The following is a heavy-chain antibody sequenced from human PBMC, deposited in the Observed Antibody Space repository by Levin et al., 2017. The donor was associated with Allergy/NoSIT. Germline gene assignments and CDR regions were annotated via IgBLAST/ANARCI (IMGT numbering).Heavy chain of an antibody. V-gene: IGHV4-59*01. CDR3: ARGKLSGLWFGEPGGNFDY. CDR1: GGSISSYY. Sequence: PSETLSLTCTVSGGSISSYYWSWIRQPPGKGLEWIGYIYYSGSTNYNPSLKSRVTISVDTSKNQFSLKLSSVTAADTAVYYCARGKLSGLWFGEPGGNFDYWGQGTLVTVSS. CDR2: IYYSGST. J-gene: IGHJ4*02. D-gene: IGHD3-10*01.